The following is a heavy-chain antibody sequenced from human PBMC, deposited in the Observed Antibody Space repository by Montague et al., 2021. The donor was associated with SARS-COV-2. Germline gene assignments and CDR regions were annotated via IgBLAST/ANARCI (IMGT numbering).Heavy chain of an antibody. V-gene: IGHV4-39*01. CDR1: GDSISSSSYN. CDR2: VHYSGRP. D-gene: IGHD1-1*01. CDR3: TRHVHMTWPEPSPGFDX. Sequence: SETLSLTCTVSGDSISSSSYNWGWIHQPPGKGLEWIGSVHYSGRPYYNPSLKSRVTIYVDTSKNQLSLKLSSVTAADTAVYYCTRHVHMTWPEPSPGFDXWGQGTLVTVSS. J-gene: IGHJ4*02.